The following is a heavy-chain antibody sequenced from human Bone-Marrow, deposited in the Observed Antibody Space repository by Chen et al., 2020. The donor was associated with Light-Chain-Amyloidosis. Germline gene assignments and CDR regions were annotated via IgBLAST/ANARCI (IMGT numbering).Heavy chain of an antibody. CDR2: ISSSSSTK. V-gene: IGHV3-48*02. CDR3: ARGLIAAAGTKPLNWFDP. CDR1: GFTFSSYS. D-gene: IGHD6-13*01. J-gene: IGHJ5*02. Sequence: EVQLVESGGGLVQPGGSLRLSCAASGFTFSSYSMNWVRQAPGKGLEWVSYISSSSSTKYYADSVKGRFTISREKAKNSLYLQMNSLRDEDTAVYYCARGLIAAAGTKPLNWFDPWGQGTLVTVSS.